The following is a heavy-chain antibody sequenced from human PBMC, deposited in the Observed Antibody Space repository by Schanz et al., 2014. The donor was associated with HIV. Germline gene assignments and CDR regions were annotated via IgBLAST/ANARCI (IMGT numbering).Heavy chain of an antibody. V-gene: IGHV3-30*03. CDR1: GFTFRSYG. CDR2: ITYDGSYK. CDR3: ARDRVRDYQLLPGYYNYAMDV. D-gene: IGHD4-17*01. J-gene: IGHJ6*02. Sequence: QVQLVESGGGVVQPGRSLRLSCAASGFTFRSYGMHWVRQAPGKGLECVAVITYDGSYKYYSDSVKGRFSISRDSSKSMVYLQMNSLRLEDTGVYYCARDRVRDYQLLPGYYNYAMDVWGQGTTVIVSS.